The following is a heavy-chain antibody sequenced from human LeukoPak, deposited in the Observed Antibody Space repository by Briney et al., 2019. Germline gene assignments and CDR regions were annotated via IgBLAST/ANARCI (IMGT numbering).Heavy chain of an antibody. CDR3: ARESLTMIVVAPFDY. D-gene: IGHD3-22*01. CDR1: GFTFSSYG. V-gene: IGHV3-30*02. Sequence: GGSLRLSCAASGFTFSSYGMHWVRQAPGKGLEWVAFIRNDGSNKYYADPVKGRFTISRDNSKNTLYLQMNSLRAEDTAVYYCARESLTMIVVAPFDYWGQGTLVTVPS. J-gene: IGHJ4*02. CDR2: IRNDGSNK.